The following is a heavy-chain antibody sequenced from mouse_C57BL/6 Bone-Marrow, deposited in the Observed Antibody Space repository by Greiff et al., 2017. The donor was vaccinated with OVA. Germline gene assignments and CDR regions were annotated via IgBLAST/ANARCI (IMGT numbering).Heavy chain of an antibody. CDR2: INPSSGYT. D-gene: IGHD1-1*01. Sequence: QVQLQQSGAELARPGASVKMSCKASGYTFTSYTMPWVKQRPGQGLEWIGYINPSSGYTKYNQKFKNKATLTADKSSSTAYMQLSSLTSEDSAVYDCARVITTEYYFDYWGQGTTLTVSA. J-gene: IGHJ2*01. V-gene: IGHV1-4*01. CDR3: ARVITTEYYFDY. CDR1: GYTFTSYT.